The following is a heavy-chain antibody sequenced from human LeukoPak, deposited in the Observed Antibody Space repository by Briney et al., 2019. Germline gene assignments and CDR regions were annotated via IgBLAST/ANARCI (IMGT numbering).Heavy chain of an antibody. Sequence: SETLSLTCAVYGGSFSGYYWSWIRQPPGKGLEWIGEINHSGSTNYNPSLKSRVTISVDTSKNQFSLKLSSVTAADTVVYYCARRYGDFDYWGQGTLVTVSS. J-gene: IGHJ4*02. CDR3: ARRYGDFDY. D-gene: IGHD4-17*01. V-gene: IGHV4-34*01. CDR2: INHSGST. CDR1: GGSFSGYY.